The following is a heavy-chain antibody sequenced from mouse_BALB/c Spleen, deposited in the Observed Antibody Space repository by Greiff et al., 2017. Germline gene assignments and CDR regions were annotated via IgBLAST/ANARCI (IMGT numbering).Heavy chain of an antibody. Sequence: VMLVESGPGLVAPSQSLSITCTVSGFSLTSYGVHWVRQPPGKGLEWLGVIWAGGSTNYNSALMSRLSISKDNSKSQVFLKMNSLQTDDTAMYYCARDSYGSSYGAYWGQGTLVTVSA. J-gene: IGHJ3*01. V-gene: IGHV2-9*02. D-gene: IGHD1-1*01. CDR3: ARDSYGSSYGAY. CDR1: GFSLTSYG. CDR2: IWAGGST.